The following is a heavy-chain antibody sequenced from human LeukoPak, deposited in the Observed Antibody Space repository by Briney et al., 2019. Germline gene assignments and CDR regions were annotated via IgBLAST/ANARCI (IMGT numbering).Heavy chain of an antibody. CDR1: GFIFSTYA. CDR3: AKDLDI. J-gene: IGHJ3*02. Sequence: GGSLRLSCAASGFIFSTYALHWVRQAPGKGLEWVAVIWYGGSNKYYADSVKGRFTISRDNSKNTLYLQMNSLRAEDTAVYYCAKDLDIWGQGTMVTVSS. V-gene: IGHV3-30*02. CDR2: IWYGGSNK.